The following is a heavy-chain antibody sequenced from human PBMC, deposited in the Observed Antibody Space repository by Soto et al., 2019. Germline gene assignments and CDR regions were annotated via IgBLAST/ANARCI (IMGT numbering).Heavy chain of an antibody. Sequence: GGSLRLSCAACGFTFSSSWMNWVRQAPGKGLEWVAGIKEDGSEEFYVDFVKGRFTISRDNAENSLYLQMNGLRAEDTAVYYCARDRGYSCFDYWGLGTLVTVSS. CDR2: IKEDGSEE. D-gene: IGHD1-1*01. J-gene: IGHJ4*02. CDR3: ARDRGYSCFDY. CDR1: GFTFSSSW. V-gene: IGHV3-7*01.